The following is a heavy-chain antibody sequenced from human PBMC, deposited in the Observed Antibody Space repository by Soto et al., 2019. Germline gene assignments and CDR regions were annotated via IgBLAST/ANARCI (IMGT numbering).Heavy chain of an antibody. D-gene: IGHD2-21*02. CDR1: GDTFTDYY. CDR3: ARGGHVVVVTAALDY. V-gene: IGHV1-46*01. Sequence: QVQLMQSGAEVKKPGASVKVSCKASGDTFTDYYIHWVRQAPGQGLEWMGTVNPSGGHTTYAQNFLGRVTLTRDTSTSTLYMELTSLTSDATAIYYCARGGHVVVVTAALDYWGQGTLVTVSS. J-gene: IGHJ4*02. CDR2: VNPSGGHT.